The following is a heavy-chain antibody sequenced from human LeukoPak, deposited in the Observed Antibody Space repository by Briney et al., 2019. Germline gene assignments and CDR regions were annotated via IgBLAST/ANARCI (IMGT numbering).Heavy chain of an antibody. CDR2: IYYSGST. D-gene: IGHD6-13*01. Sequence: KPSETLSLTCTVSGGSISCYYWSWIRQPPGKGLEWIGYIYYSGSTNYNPYLKSRVTISVDTSKNQFSLKLSSVTAADTAVYYCARSSSWLPRPYYFDYWGQGTLVTVSS. J-gene: IGHJ4*02. V-gene: IGHV4-59*01. CDR3: ARSSSWLPRPYYFDY. CDR1: GGSISCYY.